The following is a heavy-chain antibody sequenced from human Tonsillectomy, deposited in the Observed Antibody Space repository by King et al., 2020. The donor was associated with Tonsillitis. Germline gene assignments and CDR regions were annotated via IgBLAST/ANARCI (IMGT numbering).Heavy chain of an antibody. Sequence: QLQESGPGLVKPSQTLSLTCIVSGASISRGGFYWSWIRQHPGKGLEWIGYIHYTGSTYYNPSLKSRITMSVDTSRNQFSLNLSSVTAADTAVYYCASATCSSTTCYRPEYFQEWGQGALVTVSS. CDR3: ASATCSSTTCYRPEYFQE. J-gene: IGHJ1*01. CDR1: GASISRGGFY. CDR2: IHYTGST. D-gene: IGHD2-2*01. V-gene: IGHV4-31*03.